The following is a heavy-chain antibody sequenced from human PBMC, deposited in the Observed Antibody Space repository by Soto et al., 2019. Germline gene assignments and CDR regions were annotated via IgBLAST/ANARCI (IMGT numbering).Heavy chain of an antibody. CDR3: ARSREFDY. V-gene: IGHV4-30-2*01. Sequence: SETLSLTCGVSGGSLSGATYSWNWIRQPPEKGLEWIGYIFPSGTTYYNPSLKSRVTISIDVSKNQFSLSLRSFTAADTAVYYCARSREFDYWSQGTLVTVSS. CDR1: GGSLSGATYS. CDR2: IFPSGTT. J-gene: IGHJ4*02.